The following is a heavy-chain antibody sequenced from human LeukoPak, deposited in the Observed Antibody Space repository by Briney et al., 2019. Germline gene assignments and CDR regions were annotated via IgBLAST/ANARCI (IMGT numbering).Heavy chain of an antibody. CDR1: GFTFSDYY. Sequence: GGSLRLSCAASGFTFSDYYMSWIRQAPGKGLEWVSTIKGIGPTTYYADSLKGRFTISRDNAKNSPFLQMSSLRADDTAIYYCARAGKLRYMDVWGKGTAVTVSS. CDR2: IKGIGPTT. J-gene: IGHJ6*03. V-gene: IGHV3-11*04. CDR3: ARAGKLRYMDV.